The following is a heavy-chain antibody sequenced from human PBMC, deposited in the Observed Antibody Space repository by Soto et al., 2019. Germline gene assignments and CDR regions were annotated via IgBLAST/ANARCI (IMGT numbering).Heavy chain of an antibody. CDR3: AKELTIFGVVTRPFDY. CDR1: GFTFDDYA. Sequence: PGGSLRLSCAASGFTFDDYAMHWVRQAPGKGLEWVSGISWNSGSIGYADSVKGRFTISRDNAKNSLYLQMNSLRAEDTALYYCAKELTIFGVVTRPFDYWGQGT. CDR2: ISWNSGSI. D-gene: IGHD3-3*01. V-gene: IGHV3-9*01. J-gene: IGHJ4*02.